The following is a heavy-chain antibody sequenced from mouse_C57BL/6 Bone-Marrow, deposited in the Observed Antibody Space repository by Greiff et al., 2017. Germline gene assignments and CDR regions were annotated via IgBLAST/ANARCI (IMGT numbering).Heavy chain of an antibody. D-gene: IGHD3-3*01. V-gene: IGHV1-81*01. Sequence: VQGVESGAELARPGASVKLSCKASGYTFTSYGISWVKQRTGQGLEWIGEIYPRSGNTYYNEKFKGKATLTADKSSSTAYMELRSLTSEDSAVYFCARSWGRPFAYWGQGTLVTVSA. CDR1: GYTFTSYG. J-gene: IGHJ3*01. CDR3: ARSWGRPFAY. CDR2: IYPRSGNT.